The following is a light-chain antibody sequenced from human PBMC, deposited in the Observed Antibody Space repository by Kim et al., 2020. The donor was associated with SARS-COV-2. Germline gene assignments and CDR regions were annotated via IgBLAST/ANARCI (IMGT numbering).Light chain of an antibody. Sequence: LTQPPSASGSPGQSVTISCTGTSSDVGAYEYVSWDQQHPGKAPKVLIFEVSKRPSGVPDRFSGSKSGNTASLTVSGLQADDEADYYCSTYAGSNYWVFGGGTKLSVL. CDR1: SSDVGAYEY. V-gene: IGLV2-8*01. J-gene: IGLJ3*02. CDR3: STYAGSNYWV. CDR2: EVS.